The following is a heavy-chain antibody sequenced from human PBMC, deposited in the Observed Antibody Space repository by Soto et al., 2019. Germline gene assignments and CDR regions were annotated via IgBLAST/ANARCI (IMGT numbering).Heavy chain of an antibody. D-gene: IGHD3-22*01. CDR3: ASHPYYYDSSGYPFDY. J-gene: IGHJ4*02. V-gene: IGHV4-31*03. CDR2: IYYSGST. Sequence: PSETLSLTCTVSGGSISSGGYYWSWIRQHPGKGLEWIGYIYYSGSTYYNPSLKSRVTISVDTSKNQFSLKLSSVTAADTAVYYCASHPYYYDSSGYPFDYWGQGTLVTVSS. CDR1: GGSISSGGYY.